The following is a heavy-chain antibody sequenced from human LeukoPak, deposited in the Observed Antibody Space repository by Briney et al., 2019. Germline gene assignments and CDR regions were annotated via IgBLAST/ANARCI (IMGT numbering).Heavy chain of an antibody. Sequence: ASVKVSCKASGGTFSSYAISWVRQAPGQGLEWMGWINPNSGGTNYAQKFQGWVTMTRDTSISTAYMELSRLRSDDTAVYYCARPRPNSSGWYGAFDIWGQGTMVTVSS. J-gene: IGHJ3*02. CDR3: ARPRPNSSGWYGAFDI. D-gene: IGHD6-19*01. CDR1: GGTFSSYA. CDR2: INPNSGGT. V-gene: IGHV1-2*04.